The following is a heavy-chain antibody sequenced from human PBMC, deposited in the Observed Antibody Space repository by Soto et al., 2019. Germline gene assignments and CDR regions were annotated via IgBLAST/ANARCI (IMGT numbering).Heavy chain of an antibody. V-gene: IGHV3-74*01. CDR2: IDRDGSRT. CDR1: GYSFSSYW. Sequence: EVQLVDSGGDLVQPGGSLRLSCAASGYSFSSYWMHWVRQVPGKGLVWVSRIDRDGSRTDYADSVKGRFTISRDNDKNTLYFQMDSLRVEDTAVYYCSRDTFGGDDHLGQGTLVTVSS. D-gene: IGHD3-10*01. J-gene: IGHJ4*02. CDR3: SRDTFGGDDH.